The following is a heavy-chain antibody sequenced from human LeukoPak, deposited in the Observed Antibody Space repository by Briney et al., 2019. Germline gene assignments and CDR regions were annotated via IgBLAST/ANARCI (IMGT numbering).Heavy chain of an antibody. V-gene: IGHV1-69*13. CDR2: IIPIFGTA. D-gene: IGHD4-17*01. Sequence: SVKVSCKASGGTFSSYAISWVRQAPGQGLEWMGGIIPIFGTANYAQKFQGRVTITADESTSTAYMELSSLRSEDTAVYYCARDVPYGDPRANWFDPWGQGTLVTVSS. CDR3: ARDVPYGDPRANWFDP. CDR1: GGTFSSYA. J-gene: IGHJ5*02.